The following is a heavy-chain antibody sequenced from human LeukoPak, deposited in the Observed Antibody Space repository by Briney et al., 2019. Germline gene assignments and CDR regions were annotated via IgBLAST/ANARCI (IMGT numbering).Heavy chain of an antibody. J-gene: IGHJ4*02. Sequence: NASETLSLTCTVSSGSISSYYWSWIRQPAGKGLEWIGRIYTSGSTNYNPSLKSRVTISIDMSRNQFSLKLSSVTAADTALYYCARVLGYTAMVLDYWGQGTLVTVSS. D-gene: IGHD5-18*01. CDR1: SGSISSYY. V-gene: IGHV4-4*07. CDR2: IYTSGST. CDR3: ARVLGYTAMVLDY.